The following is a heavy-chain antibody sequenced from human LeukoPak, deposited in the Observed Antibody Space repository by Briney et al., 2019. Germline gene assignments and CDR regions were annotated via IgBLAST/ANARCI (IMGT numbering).Heavy chain of an antibody. D-gene: IGHD3-3*02. Sequence: PGGSLRLSCAASGFTFSSYGMHWVRQAPGKGLEWVAVNKYYADSVKGRFTISRDNSKNTLYLQMNSLRAEDTAVYYCARELDYFGMDVWGQGTTVTVSS. CDR3: ARELDYFGMDV. V-gene: IGHV3-33*01. CDR2: NK. J-gene: IGHJ6*02. CDR1: GFTFSSYG.